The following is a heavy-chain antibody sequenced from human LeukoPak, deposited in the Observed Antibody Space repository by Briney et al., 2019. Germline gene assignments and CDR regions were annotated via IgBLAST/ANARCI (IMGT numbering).Heavy chain of an antibody. CDR2: SSAYNGNT. V-gene: IGHV1-18*01. CDR3: ARAVDFPHDYGDYGPTEYFQH. D-gene: IGHD4-17*01. CDR1: GYTFTSYG. Sequence: ESSVKVSFKASGYTFTSYGIRWVRQAPGQGLEWMGWSSAYNGNTNYAQKIQGRVSMTTDTSTSTAYIELRSLRSDDTAVYYCARAVDFPHDYGDYGPTEYFQHWGEGTLVTVSS. J-gene: IGHJ1*01.